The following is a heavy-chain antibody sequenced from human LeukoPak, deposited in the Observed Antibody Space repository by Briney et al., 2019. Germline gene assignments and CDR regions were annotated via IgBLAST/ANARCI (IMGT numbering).Heavy chain of an antibody. CDR3: AKSYERYFDY. CDR2: IWYDGSNK. J-gene: IGHJ4*02. V-gene: IGHV3-33*06. Sequence: GGSLRLSCAASGFTFSSYGMHWVRQAPGKGLEGVAVIWYDGSNKYYADSVKGRFTISRDNSKNTLYLQMNSLRAEDTAVYYCAKSYERYFDYWGQGTLVTVSS. CDR1: GFTFSSYG. D-gene: IGHD3-3*01.